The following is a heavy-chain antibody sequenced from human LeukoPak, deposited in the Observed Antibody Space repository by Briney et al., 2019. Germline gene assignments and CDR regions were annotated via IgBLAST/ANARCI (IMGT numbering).Heavy chain of an antibody. V-gene: IGHV3-23*01. Sequence: GGSLRLSCAASGFTFSSYAMSWVRQAPGKGLEWVSAISGSGGSTYYADSVKGRFTISRDNSKNTLYLQMNSLRAEDTAVYYCAKDQFYGDYGDDAFDIWGQGTMVTVSS. CDR2: ISGSGGST. CDR1: GFTFSSYA. CDR3: AKDQFYGDYGDDAFDI. J-gene: IGHJ3*02. D-gene: IGHD4-17*01.